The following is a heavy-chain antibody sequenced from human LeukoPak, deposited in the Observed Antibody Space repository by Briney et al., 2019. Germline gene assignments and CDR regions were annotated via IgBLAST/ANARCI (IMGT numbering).Heavy chain of an antibody. CDR3: ARGRTVRGVIGNYFDY. CDR2: ISAYNGNT. D-gene: IGHD3-10*01. J-gene: IGHJ4*02. V-gene: IGHV1-18*01. CDR1: GYTFTSYG. Sequence: ASVKVSCKASGYTFTSYGISWVRQAPGQGLEWMGWISAYNGNTNYPQKLQGRVTMTTDTSTSTAYMELRSLRSDDTAVYYCARGRTVRGVIGNYFDYWGQGTLVTVSS.